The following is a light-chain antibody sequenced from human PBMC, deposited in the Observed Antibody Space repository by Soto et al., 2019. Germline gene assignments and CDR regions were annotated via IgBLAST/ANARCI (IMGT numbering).Light chain of an antibody. J-gene: IGLJ2*01. CDR1: SGHSSYA. CDR3: SSYEGSNNFVV. CDR2: LNSDGSH. Sequence: QPVLTQSPSASASLGASVKLTCTLSSGHSSYAIAWHQQQPEKGPRYLMKLNSDGSHSKGDGIPDRFSGSSSGAERYLTISSLQSEDEADYYCSSYEGSNNFVVFGGGTKLTVL. V-gene: IGLV4-69*01.